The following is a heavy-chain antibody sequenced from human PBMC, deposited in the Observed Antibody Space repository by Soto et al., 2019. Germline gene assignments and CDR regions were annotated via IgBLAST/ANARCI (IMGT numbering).Heavy chain of an antibody. V-gene: IGHV3-64D*06. CDR3: VKRESGSYIYAFEI. CDR2: ISSNGGST. D-gene: IGHD1-26*01. CDR1: GFPFSSYA. Sequence: GGSLRLSCSASGFPFSSYAMHLVRQSPGKGLEYVSAISSNGGSTYYADSVKGRFTISRDNSKNTLYLQMSSLRAEDTAVYYCVKRESGSYIYAFEIWCQGTMVPISS. J-gene: IGHJ3*02.